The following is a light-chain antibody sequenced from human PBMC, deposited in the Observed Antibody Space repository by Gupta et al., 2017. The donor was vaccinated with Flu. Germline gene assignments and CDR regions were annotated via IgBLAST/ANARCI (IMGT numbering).Light chain of an antibody. CDR3: AAWDDSLSGPV. CDR1: SSNIGSNY. J-gene: IGLJ2*01. Sequence: QSVLTQPPSASGTPGQRVTMSCSGGSSNIGSNYVYWYQQLPGTAPKLLIYSDNHRPSGVPDRFSGSKSGTSASLAISGLRSDDEADYYCAAWDDSLSGPVFGGGTKVTV. V-gene: IGLV1-47*02. CDR2: SDN.